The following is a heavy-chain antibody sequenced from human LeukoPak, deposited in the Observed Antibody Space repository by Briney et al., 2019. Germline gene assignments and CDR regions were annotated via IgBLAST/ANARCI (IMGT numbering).Heavy chain of an antibody. J-gene: IGHJ5*02. V-gene: IGHV4-34*01. CDR3: ARGVGRWLQLTRTPRVWFDP. CDR2: INHSGST. Sequence: PSETLSLTCAVYGGSFSGYYWSWIRQPPGKGLEWIGEINHSGSTNYNPSLKSRVTISVDTSKNQFSLKLSSVTAADTAVYYCARGVGRWLQLTRTPRVWFDPWGQGTLVTVSS. CDR1: GGSFSGYY. D-gene: IGHD5-24*01.